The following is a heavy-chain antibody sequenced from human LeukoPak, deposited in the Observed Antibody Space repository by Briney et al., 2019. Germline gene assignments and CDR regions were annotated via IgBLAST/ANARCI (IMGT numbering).Heavy chain of an antibody. CDR1: GYTFTSYY. CDR2: INPSGGST. J-gene: IGHJ4*02. Sequence: ASVKVSCKASGYTFTSYYMHWVRQAPGQGLEWMGIINPSGGSTSYAQKFQGRVTMTRNTSTSTVYMELSSLRSEDTAVYYCARDHQEARFLEWLHIMAFDYWGQGTLVTVSS. CDR3: ARDHQEARFLEWLHIMAFDY. V-gene: IGHV1-46*01. D-gene: IGHD3-3*01.